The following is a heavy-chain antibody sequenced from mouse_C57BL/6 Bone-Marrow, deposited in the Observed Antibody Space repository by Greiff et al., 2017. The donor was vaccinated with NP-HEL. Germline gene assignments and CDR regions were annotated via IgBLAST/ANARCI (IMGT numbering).Heavy chain of an antibody. J-gene: IGHJ2*01. CDR2: IHPNSGST. D-gene: IGHD1-1*01. V-gene: IGHV1-64*01. CDR1: GGAFGREL. CDR3: ARKNYYGSSFDY. Sequence: QVQLQQPGAELVKPGDEVKGGGKEAGGAFGRELLEGGSQRPGQGLEWIGMIHPNSGSTNYNEKFKSKATLTVDKPSSTAYMQLSSLTSEDSAVYYCARKNYYGSSFDYWGQGTTLTVSS.